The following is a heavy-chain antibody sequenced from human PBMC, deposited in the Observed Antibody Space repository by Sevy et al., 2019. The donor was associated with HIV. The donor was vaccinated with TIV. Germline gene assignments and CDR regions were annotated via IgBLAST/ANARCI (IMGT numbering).Heavy chain of an antibody. D-gene: IGHD2-15*01. CDR2: IKHDGSEK. CDR3: ARTLPPSYGMDV. J-gene: IGHJ6*02. CDR1: GFNFDNYW. V-gene: IGHV3-7*01. Sequence: GGSLRLSCAASGFNFDNYWMSWVRQAPGKGLEWVANIKHDGSEKYYVYSVKGRFTISRDNDQSSLFLQIDSLTGEDMGVYYCARTLPPSYGMDVWGQGTTVTVSS.